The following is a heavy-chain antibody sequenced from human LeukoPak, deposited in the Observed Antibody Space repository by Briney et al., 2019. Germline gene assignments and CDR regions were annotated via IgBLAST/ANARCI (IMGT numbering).Heavy chain of an antibody. CDR2: ISSNGGSI. CDR1: GFTFSSYP. CDR3: ARDGQMSSGWYFHY. Sequence: GGSLRLSCAASGFTFSSYPMHWVRQAPGKELEYVSAISSNGGSIHYANSVKGRFTISRDNSKNTLYLQMDSLRAEDMAVYYCARDGQMSSGWYFHYWGLGTLVTVSS. D-gene: IGHD6-19*01. V-gene: IGHV3-64*01. J-gene: IGHJ4*02.